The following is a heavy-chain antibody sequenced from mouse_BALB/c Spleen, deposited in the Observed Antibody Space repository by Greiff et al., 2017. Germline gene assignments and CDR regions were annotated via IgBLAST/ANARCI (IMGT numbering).Heavy chain of an antibody. CDR1: GYTFTDYA. CDR2: INPNNGGT. Sequence: VQLQQSGAELVRPGVSVKISCKGSGYTFTDYAMHWVKQSHGKSLEWIGGINPNNGGTSYNQKFKGKATLTVDKSSSTAYMELRSLTSEDSAVYYCARWGWLLNFAYWGQGTLVTVSA. D-gene: IGHD2-3*01. J-gene: IGHJ3*01. V-gene: IGHV1-22*01. CDR3: ARWGWLLNFAY.